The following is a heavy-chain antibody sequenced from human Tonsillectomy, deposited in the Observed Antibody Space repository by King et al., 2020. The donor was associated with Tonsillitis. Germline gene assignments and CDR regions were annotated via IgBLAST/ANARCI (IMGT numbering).Heavy chain of an antibody. CDR3: AHVTTSGVHYS. CDR2: IYWNDDK. J-gene: IGHJ4*02. D-gene: IGHD1-1*01. V-gene: IGHV2-5*01. Sequence: ITLKESGPTLVIPPQTLALTCTFSGLSLSSSGVGVGWVRQPPGKALEWLTVIYWNDDKHYSPSLKSRLTITKDTSKNQVVLIMTNLDPIDTGTYYCAHVTTSGVHYSWGQGTLVTVSS. CDR1: GLSLSSSGVG.